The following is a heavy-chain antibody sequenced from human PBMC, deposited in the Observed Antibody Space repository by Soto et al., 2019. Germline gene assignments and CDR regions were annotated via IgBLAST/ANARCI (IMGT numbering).Heavy chain of an antibody. CDR3: ARLYYDYV. CDR1: GFTLTTYW. V-gene: IGHV3-74*01. CDR2: INRDGDST. Sequence: GGSLRLSCAASGFTLTTYWMHWVRQAPGKMLEWVSRINRDGDSTTYAYSVRGRFTISRDSAKNTLYLQMNSLRDEDTAVYYCARLYYDYVWGQGTTVTVSS. D-gene: IGHD3-3*01. J-gene: IGHJ6*02.